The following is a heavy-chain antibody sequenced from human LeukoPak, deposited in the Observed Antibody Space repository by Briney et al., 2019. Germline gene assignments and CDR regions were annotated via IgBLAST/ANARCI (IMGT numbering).Heavy chain of an antibody. CDR2: IYYSGST. CDR1: GGSISSYY. Sequence: SETLSLTCTVSGGSISSYYWSWIRQPPGKGLEWIGYIYYSGSTNYNPSLKSRVTISVDTSKNQFSLKLSSVTAADTAVYYCAGRIAAAGSDDYWGQGTLVTVSS. V-gene: IGHV4-59*01. J-gene: IGHJ4*02. D-gene: IGHD6-13*01. CDR3: AGRIAAAGSDDY.